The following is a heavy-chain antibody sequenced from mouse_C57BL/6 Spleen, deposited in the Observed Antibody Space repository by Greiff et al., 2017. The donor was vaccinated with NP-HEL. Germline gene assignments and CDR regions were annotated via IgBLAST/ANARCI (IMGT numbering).Heavy chain of an antibody. V-gene: IGHV1-59*01. CDR1: GYTFTSYW. D-gene: IGHD4-1*01. CDR2: IDPSDSYT. CDR3: ARAAGTAY. Sequence: QVQLQQPGAELVRPGTSVKLSCKASGYTFTSYWMHWVKQRPGQGLEWIGVIDPSDSYTNYNQKFKGKATLTVDTSSSTAYMQLSSLTSEDAAVYYCARAAGTAYWGQGTLVTVSA. J-gene: IGHJ3*01.